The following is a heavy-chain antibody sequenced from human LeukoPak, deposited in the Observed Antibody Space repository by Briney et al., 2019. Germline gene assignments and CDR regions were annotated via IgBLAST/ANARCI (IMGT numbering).Heavy chain of an antibody. V-gene: IGHV3-30*18. J-gene: IGHJ5*02. D-gene: IGHD5-18*01. CDR3: AKEPRTWGYIVWFDP. CDR2: ISYDGSNK. Sequence: GGSLRLSCAASGYTFSTYGMHWVRQAPGKGLEWVAVISYDGSNKYYADSVKGRFTISRDNSKNTLYLQMNSLRAEDTAVYYCAKEPRTWGYIVWFDPWGQGTLVTVSS. CDR1: GYTFSTYG.